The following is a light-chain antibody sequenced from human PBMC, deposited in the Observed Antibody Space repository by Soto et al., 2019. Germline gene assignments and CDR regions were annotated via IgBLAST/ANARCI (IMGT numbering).Light chain of an antibody. J-gene: IGKJ1*01. V-gene: IGKV3-11*01. CDR1: QSVSSY. Sequence: EIVLTQSPATLSLSPGERATLSCRASQSVSSYLAWYQQKPGQAPRLLIYDASNRATGIPARFSGSGSGTAFTLTISSLETEDFAVYFCHQRYNWGKFGQGTQAHIK. CDR3: HQRYNWGK. CDR2: DAS.